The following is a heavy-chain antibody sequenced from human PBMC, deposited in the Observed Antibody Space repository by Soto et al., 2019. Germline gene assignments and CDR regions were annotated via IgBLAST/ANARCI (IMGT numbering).Heavy chain of an antibody. CDR1: GFTFSSYA. Sequence: GGSLRLSCAASGFTFSSYAMNCVRQAPGKGLAWVSVISGSGGSTYYADSVKGRFTISRDNSKNTLYLQMNSLRAEDTAVYYCARGFFWSGYYNYYYYGMDVWGQGTTVTVSS. CDR2: ISGSGGST. V-gene: IGHV3-23*01. CDR3: ARGFFWSGYYNYYYYGMDV. D-gene: IGHD3-3*01. J-gene: IGHJ6*02.